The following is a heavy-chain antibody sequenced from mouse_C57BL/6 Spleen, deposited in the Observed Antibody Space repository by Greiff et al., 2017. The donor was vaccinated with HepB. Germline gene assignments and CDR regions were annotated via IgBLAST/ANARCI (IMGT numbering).Heavy chain of an antibody. J-gene: IGHJ4*01. CDR1: GYSITSGYY. D-gene: IGHD1-1*01. V-gene: IGHV3-6*01. CDR3: ARPSTVVADYYAMDY. Sequence: EVQLQQSGPGLVKPSQSLSLTCSVTGYSITSGYYWNWIRQFPGNKLEWMGYISYDGSNNYNPSLKNRISITRDTSKNQFFLKLNSVTTEDTATYYCARPSTVVADYYAMDYWGQGTSVTVSS. CDR2: ISYDGSN.